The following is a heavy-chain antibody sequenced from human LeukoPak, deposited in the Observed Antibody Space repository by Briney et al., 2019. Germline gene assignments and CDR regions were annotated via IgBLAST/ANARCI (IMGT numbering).Heavy chain of an antibody. CDR2: IYHTGST. CDR3: ARGWAGHDILTGYPRTYYFDY. V-gene: IGHV4-34*01. Sequence: PSETLSLTCAVYGGSFSGYYWSWIRHPPGKGLEWIGEIYHTGSTNYNPSLKSRVTISLDRSENQFSLKLDSVTAADTAVYYCARGWAGHDILTGYPRTYYFDYWGQGIPVTVSS. J-gene: IGHJ4*02. CDR1: GGSFSGYY. D-gene: IGHD3-9*01.